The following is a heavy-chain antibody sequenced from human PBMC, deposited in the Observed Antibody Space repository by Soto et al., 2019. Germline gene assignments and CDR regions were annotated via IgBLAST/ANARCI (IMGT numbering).Heavy chain of an antibody. D-gene: IGHD3-10*01. CDR2: IGGSGAPT. Sequence: PGGPLRLSCAASGFTFSNYAMNWVRQAPGKGLEWVSTIGGSGAPTYYADSVRGRFTISRDNSKNTLYLQMNSLRDEDTAVYFCASKLTFGSSSDYWGQGTLVTVSS. CDR3: ASKLTFGSSSDY. CDR1: GFTFSNYA. J-gene: IGHJ4*02. V-gene: IGHV3-23*01.